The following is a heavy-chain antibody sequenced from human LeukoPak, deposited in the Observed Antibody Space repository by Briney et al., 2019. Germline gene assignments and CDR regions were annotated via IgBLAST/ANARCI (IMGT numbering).Heavy chain of an antibody. CDR3: ARDRYSYGYFDY. CDR2: IIPIFGTA. J-gene: IGHJ4*02. V-gene: IGHV1-69*05. CDR1: GGTFSSYA. Sequence: GASVKVFCKASGGTFSSYAISWVRQAPGPGLELMGRIIPIFGTANYAQKFQGRFTITTDESKSTAYMELSSLRSEDTAVYYCARDRYSYGYFDYWGQGTLVTVSS. D-gene: IGHD5-18*01.